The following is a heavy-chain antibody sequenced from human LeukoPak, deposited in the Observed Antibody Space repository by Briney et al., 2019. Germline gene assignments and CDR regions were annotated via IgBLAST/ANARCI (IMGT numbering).Heavy chain of an antibody. CDR1: GGSISSSSYY. D-gene: IGHD2-2*01. CDR3: AREGAIVVVPAASNWFDP. Sequence: SETLSLTCTVSGGSISSSSYYWGWIRQPPGKGLEWIGSIYYSGSTCYNPSLKSRVTISVDASKNQFSLKLSSVTAADTAVHYCAREGAIVVVPAASNWFDPWGQGTLVTVSS. V-gene: IGHV4-39*07. J-gene: IGHJ5*02. CDR2: IYYSGST.